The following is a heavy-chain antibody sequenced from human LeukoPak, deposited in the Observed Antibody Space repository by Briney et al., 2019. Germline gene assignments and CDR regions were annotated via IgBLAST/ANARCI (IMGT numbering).Heavy chain of an antibody. J-gene: IGHJ6*03. D-gene: IGHD5-18*01. CDR1: GFTFSNYA. CDR3: ARGTRGYSYNYYYMDV. Sequence: GGSLRLSCAASGFTFSNYAMSWVRQAPGKGLEWVSGIRVSGDSSYYADSVKGRFTISRDNSKNTLYLQMNSLRAEDTAVYYCARGTRGYSYNYYYMDVWGKGTTVTVSS. V-gene: IGHV3-23*01. CDR2: IRVSGDSS.